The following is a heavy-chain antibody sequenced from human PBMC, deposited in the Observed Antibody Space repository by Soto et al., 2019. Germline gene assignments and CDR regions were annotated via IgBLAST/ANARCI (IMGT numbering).Heavy chain of an antibody. J-gene: IGHJ4*02. V-gene: IGHV4-31*03. CDR1: GGSISSGGYY. CDR2: IYYIGST. Sequence: QVQLQESGPGLVKPSQTLSLTCTVSGGSISSGGYYWSWIRQHPGKGLEWIGYIYYIGSTYYNPSLESRITIPIDTSKNQFALRVSSVTAADTAVYYCARSISVWGQGTLVTVSS. D-gene: IGHD2-21*01. CDR3: ARSISV.